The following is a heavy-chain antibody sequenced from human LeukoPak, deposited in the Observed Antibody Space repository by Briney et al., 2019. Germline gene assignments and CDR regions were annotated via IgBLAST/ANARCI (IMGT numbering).Heavy chain of an antibody. D-gene: IGHD5-18*01. CDR1: GFTFSSYS. CDR2: ISSSSSYI. Sequence: GGSLRLSCAASGFTFSSYSMNWVRQAPGKGLEWVSSISSSSSYIYYADSVKGRFTISRDNAKNTLYLQMNSLRAGDTAVYYCARDSFRPADTAMGIDYWGQGTLVTVSS. V-gene: IGHV3-21*01. CDR3: ARDSFRPADTAMGIDY. J-gene: IGHJ4*02.